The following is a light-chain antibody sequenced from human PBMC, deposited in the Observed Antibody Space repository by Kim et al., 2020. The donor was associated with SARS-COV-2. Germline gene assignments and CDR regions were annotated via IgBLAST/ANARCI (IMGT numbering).Light chain of an antibody. J-gene: IGKJ1*01. CDR2: AAS. CDR1: QGSSNY. V-gene: IGKV1-27*01. Sequence: ASGGDRVTITCRASQGSSNYLAWYQQKPGKVPKLLIYAASALRSGVPSRFSGSGSGTDFTLTITSLQPEDVAVYYCQQCKGAPWTFGQGTKVDIK. CDR3: QQCKGAPWT.